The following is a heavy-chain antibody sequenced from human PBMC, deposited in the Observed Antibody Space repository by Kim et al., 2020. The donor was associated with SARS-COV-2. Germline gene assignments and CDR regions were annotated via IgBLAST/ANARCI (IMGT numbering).Heavy chain of an antibody. CDR1: GFTFDDYA. CDR3: AKGGGMYSSGWDY. Sequence: GGSLRLSCAASGFTFDDYAMHWVRQAPGKGLEWVSGISWNSGSIGYADSVKGRFTISRDNAKNSLYLQMNSLRAEDTALYYCAKGGGMYSSGWDYWGQGT. V-gene: IGHV3-9*01. J-gene: IGHJ4*02. D-gene: IGHD6-19*01. CDR2: ISWNSGSI.